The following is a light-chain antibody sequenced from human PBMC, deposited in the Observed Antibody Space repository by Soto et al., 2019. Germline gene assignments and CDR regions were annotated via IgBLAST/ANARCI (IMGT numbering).Light chain of an antibody. Sequence: QSARTQPRSVSGSPGQSVTTSCTGTSSDITNYNSVSWFQQHPGKAPKLMIYDVNKRPSGVPDRFSGSKSGNTASLTISGLQAEDEADYHCCSYAGSSSLFGGGTKLTVL. J-gene: IGLJ3*02. CDR1: SSDITNYNS. V-gene: IGLV2-11*01. CDR3: CSYAGSSSL. CDR2: DVN.